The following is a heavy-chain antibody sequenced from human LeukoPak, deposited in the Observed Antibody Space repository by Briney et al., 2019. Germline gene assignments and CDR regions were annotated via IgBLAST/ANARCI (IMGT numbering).Heavy chain of an antibody. CDR1: GFTFSSYG. Sequence: HPGGSLRLSCAASGFTFSSYGMHWVRQAPGKGLEWVAFIRYDGSNKYYADSVKGRFTISRDNAKNSLYLQMNSLRAEDTAVYYCARDASGWTGYYYMDVWGKGTTVTVSS. V-gene: IGHV3-30*02. D-gene: IGHD6-19*01. CDR2: IRYDGSNK. J-gene: IGHJ6*03. CDR3: ARDASGWTGYYYMDV.